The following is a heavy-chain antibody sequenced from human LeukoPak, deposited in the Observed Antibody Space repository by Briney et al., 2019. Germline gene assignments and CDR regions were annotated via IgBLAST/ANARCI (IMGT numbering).Heavy chain of an antibody. Sequence: SETLSLTCTVSGGSISSYYWSWIRQPPGKGLEWIGYIYYSGSTNYNPSLKSRVTISVDTSKNQFSLKLSSVTAADTAVYYCARESYCSGGSCYEEGDFDIWGQGTMVTVSS. CDR1: GGSISSYY. D-gene: IGHD2-15*01. CDR2: IYYSGST. V-gene: IGHV4-59*01. CDR3: ARESYCSGGSCYEEGDFDI. J-gene: IGHJ3*02.